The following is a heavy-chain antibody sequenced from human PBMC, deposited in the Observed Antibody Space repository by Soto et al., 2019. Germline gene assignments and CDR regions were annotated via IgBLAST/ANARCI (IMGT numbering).Heavy chain of an antibody. CDR2: INPNSGGT. CDR1: GYTFTGYY. J-gene: IGHJ4*02. V-gene: IGHV1-2*02. CDR3: ARAPRSRYSAPDY. Sequence: GSVKVCFKASGYTFTGYYMHWVRQAPGQGLEWMGWINPNSGGTNYAQKFQGRVTMTRDTSISTAYMDLSRLRSYDTAVYYCARAPRSRYSAPDYWGQGTMVTVSS. D-gene: IGHD3-9*01.